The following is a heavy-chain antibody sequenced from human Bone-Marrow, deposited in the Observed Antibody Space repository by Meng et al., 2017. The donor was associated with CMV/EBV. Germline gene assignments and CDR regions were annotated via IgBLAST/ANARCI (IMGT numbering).Heavy chain of an antibody. CDR3: ARGRGSRGYFDP. CDR1: GDTFSSYA. Sequence: SVKVSCKASGDTFSSYAISWVRQAPGQGLEWMGGIIPIFGTANYAQKFQGRVTITTDESTSTAYMELSSLRSEDTAVYYCARGRGSRGYFDPWGQGTLGTVSS. J-gene: IGHJ5*02. CDR2: IIPIFGTA. V-gene: IGHV1-69*05. D-gene: IGHD3-22*01.